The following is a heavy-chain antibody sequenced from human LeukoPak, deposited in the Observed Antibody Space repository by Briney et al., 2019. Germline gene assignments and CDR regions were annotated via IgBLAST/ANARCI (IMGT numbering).Heavy chain of an antibody. CDR1: GFTFSSYA. D-gene: IGHD2-21*02. J-gene: IGHJ4*02. CDR2: ISYDGSNK. V-gene: IGHV3-30*04. Sequence: GGSLRLSCAASGFTFSSYAMHWVRQAPGKGLEWVAVISYDGSNKYYADSVKGRFTISRDNSKNTLYLQMNSLRAEDTAVYYCANTEHIVVVTAILGGPRYWGQGTLVTVSS. CDR3: ANTEHIVVVTAILGGPRY.